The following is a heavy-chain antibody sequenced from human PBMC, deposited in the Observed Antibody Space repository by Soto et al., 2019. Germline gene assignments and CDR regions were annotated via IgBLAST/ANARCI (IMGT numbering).Heavy chain of an antibody. CDR1: GGTFSSYA. J-gene: IGHJ5*02. D-gene: IGHD3-10*01. Sequence: ASVKVSCKASGGTFSSYAISWVRQAPGQGLEWMGGIIPIFGTANYAQKFQGRVTITADESTSTAYMELSSLRSGDTAVYYCARDYHGSGSRWFDPWGQGTRVTVSS. V-gene: IGHV1-69*13. CDR3: ARDYHGSGSRWFDP. CDR2: IIPIFGTA.